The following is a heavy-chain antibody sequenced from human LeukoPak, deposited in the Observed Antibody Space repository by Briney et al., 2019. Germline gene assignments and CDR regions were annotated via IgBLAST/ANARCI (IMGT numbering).Heavy chain of an antibody. CDR1: GGSVSSGSYY. CDR2: IYYSGST. Sequence: PSETLSLTCTVSGGSVSSGSYYWSWIRQPPGKGLEWIGYIYYSGSTNYNPSLKSRVTISVDTSKNQFSLKLSSVTAADTAVYYCARYGSGSYLSYYYYGMDVWGQGTTVTVSS. V-gene: IGHV4-61*01. CDR3: ARYGSGSYLSYYYYGMDV. J-gene: IGHJ6*02. D-gene: IGHD3-10*01.